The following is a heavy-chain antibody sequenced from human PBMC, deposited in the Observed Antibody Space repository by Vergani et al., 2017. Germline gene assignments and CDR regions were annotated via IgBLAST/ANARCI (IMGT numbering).Heavy chain of an antibody. CDR3: ARASYYGSGGHFDY. V-gene: IGHV4-61*02. CDR1: GGSIASGTYY. Sequence: QVQLQESGPRLVKPSQTLSLTCTVSGGSIASGTYYWTWIRQPAGKGLEWIGRVYTGGSANYNPSFKSRVTISVDTSKNQFSLKLRSVTAADTAVYYRARASYYGSGGHFDYWGQGTLVTVSS. D-gene: IGHD3-10*01. CDR2: VYTGGSA. J-gene: IGHJ4*02.